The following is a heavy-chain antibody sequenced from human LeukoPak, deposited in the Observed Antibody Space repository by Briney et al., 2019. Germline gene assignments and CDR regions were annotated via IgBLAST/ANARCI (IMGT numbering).Heavy chain of an antibody. Sequence: GASVKVSCKASGYTFTSYGISWVRQAPGQGLEWMGWISAYNGNTNYAQKLQGRVTMTTDTSTSTAYMELRSLRSDDTAVYYCARDRYPVSARALSGCGYWGQGTLVTVSS. J-gene: IGHJ4*02. V-gene: IGHV1-18*01. CDR2: ISAYNGNT. D-gene: IGHD6-19*01. CDR3: ARDRYPVSARALSGCGY. CDR1: GYTFTSYG.